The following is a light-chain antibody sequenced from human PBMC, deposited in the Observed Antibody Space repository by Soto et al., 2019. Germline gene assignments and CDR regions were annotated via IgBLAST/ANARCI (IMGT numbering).Light chain of an antibody. V-gene: IGLV6-57*04. CDR3: QSYDSSNLWV. J-gene: IGLJ3*02. CDR2: ENN. Sequence: NFMLTQPHSVSESPGKTVTISCTRSRGSIASNYVQWYPPRPGSAPTTVIYENNQRPSGVPDRFSGSIDSSSNSASLTISGLKTEDDADYCCQSYDSSNLWVFGGGTKLTVL. CDR1: RGSIASNY.